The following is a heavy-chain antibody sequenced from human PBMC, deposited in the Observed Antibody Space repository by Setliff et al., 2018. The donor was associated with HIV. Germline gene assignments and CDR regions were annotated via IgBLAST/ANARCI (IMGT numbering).Heavy chain of an antibody. J-gene: IGHJ2*01. Sequence: GGSLRLSCAASGFTFSSYGMHWVRQAPGKGLEWVSGISWNSGSIGYADSVKGRFTISRDNAKNSLYLQMNSLRAEDTALYYCAKDTAIAAAGYFDLWGRGTLVTVSS. CDR3: AKDTAIAAAGYFDL. CDR2: ISWNSGSI. V-gene: IGHV3-9*01. D-gene: IGHD6-13*01. CDR1: GFTFSSYG.